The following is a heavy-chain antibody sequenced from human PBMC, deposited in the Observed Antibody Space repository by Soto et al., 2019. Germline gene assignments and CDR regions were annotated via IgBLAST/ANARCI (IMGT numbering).Heavy chain of an antibody. Sequence: GGSMRLSCAASGFTFSSYAMSWVRQAPGKGLEWVSAISGSGGSTYYADSVKGRFTISRDNSKNTLYLQMNSLRAEDTAVYYCAKVEYSSGYFDYWGQGTLVTVSS. CDR3: AKVEYSSGYFDY. J-gene: IGHJ4*02. D-gene: IGHD6-19*01. V-gene: IGHV3-23*01. CDR1: GFTFSSYA. CDR2: ISGSGGST.